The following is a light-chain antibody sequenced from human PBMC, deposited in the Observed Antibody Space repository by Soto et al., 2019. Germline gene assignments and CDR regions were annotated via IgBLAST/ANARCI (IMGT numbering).Light chain of an antibody. CDR1: SSDVGSYNR. Sequence: QSVLTQPPSVSGSPGQSVTISCTGTSSDVGSYNRVSWYQQPPGTAPKLMIHEVSNRASGVPDRFSGSKSGNTASLTISGLQAEDEADYYCSSYTSSSTLVFGGGTKLTVL. V-gene: IGLV2-18*02. CDR3: SSYTSSSTLV. CDR2: EVS. J-gene: IGLJ2*01.